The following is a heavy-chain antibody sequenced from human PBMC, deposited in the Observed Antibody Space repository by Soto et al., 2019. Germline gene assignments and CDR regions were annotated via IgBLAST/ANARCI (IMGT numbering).Heavy chain of an antibody. J-gene: IGHJ6*03. CDR3: ARLGNCSSTSCYLSYMDV. V-gene: IGHV1-18*01. CDR2: ISAYNGNT. CDR1: GYTFTSYG. Sequence: ASVKVSCKASGYTFTSYGISWVRQAPGQGLEWMGWISAYNGNTNYAQKIQGRVTMTTDTSTSTAYMELRSLRSDDTAVYYFARLGNCSSTSCYLSYMDVWGKGTTVTVSS. D-gene: IGHD2-2*01.